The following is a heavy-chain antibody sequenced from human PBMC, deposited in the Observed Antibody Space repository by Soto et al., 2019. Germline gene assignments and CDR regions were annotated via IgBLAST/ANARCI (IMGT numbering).Heavy chain of an antibody. CDR3: ARVGGYYDSCGYFHDHAFDI. CDR1: GGTFSSYA. V-gene: IGHV1-69*01. D-gene: IGHD3-22*01. CDR2: IIPIYGTA. Sequence: QVQVVQSGAEVKKPGSSVKVSCKASGGTFSSYAISWVRQAPGQGLEWMGGIIPIYGTANYAQKFQGRVTITADESTSTAYMELSSLRCEDTAVYYCARVGGYYDSCGYFHDHAFDIWGQGTMVTVSS. J-gene: IGHJ3*02.